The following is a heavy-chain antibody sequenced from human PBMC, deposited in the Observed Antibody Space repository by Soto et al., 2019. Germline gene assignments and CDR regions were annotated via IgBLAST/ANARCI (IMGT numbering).Heavy chain of an antibody. Sequence: GGSLRLSCAASGFTLSAYDMHWVRQAEGKGLEWVSALGAADDPYYLVSVKGRFTISRENAKNSLYLQMNNLRAGDTAVYYCAIAYSGRLPRRADYYYDMDVWGQGTKGTVSS. CDR2: LGAADDP. J-gene: IGHJ6*02. CDR1: GFTLSAYD. CDR3: AIAYSGRLPRRADYYYDMDV. D-gene: IGHD2-15*01. V-gene: IGHV3-13*05.